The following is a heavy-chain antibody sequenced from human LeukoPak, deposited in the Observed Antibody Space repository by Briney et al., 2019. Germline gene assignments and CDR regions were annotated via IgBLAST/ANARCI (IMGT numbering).Heavy chain of an antibody. CDR1: GGSFSGYY. D-gene: IGHD5-18*01. V-gene: IGHV4-34*01. CDR3: ARRGGYSYGWGWFDP. J-gene: IGHJ5*02. Sequence: SETLSLTCAVYGGSFSGYYWSWIRQPPGKGLEWIGEINHSGSTNYNPSLKSRVTISVDTSKNQFSLKLSSVTAADTAVYYCARRGGYSYGWGWFDPWGQGTLVTVSS. CDR2: INHSGST.